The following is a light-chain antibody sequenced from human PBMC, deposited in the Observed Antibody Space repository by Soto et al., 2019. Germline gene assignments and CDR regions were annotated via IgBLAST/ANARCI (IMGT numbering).Light chain of an antibody. CDR2: GAS. CDR3: QQYHNWPPLT. V-gene: IGKV3-15*01. CDR1: LSVRDN. J-gene: IGKJ4*01. Sequence: EIVMTQSPATLSVFPGERATLPCRASLSVRDNLAWYQQKPGQAPRLLIYGASTRATGVPARFSGSGSGTEFTLTISSLQSEDFAVYYCQQYHNWPPLTFGGGTKVEIK.